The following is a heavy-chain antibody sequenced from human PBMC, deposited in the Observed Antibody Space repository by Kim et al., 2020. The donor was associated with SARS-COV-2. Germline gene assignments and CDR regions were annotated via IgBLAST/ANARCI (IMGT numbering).Heavy chain of an antibody. D-gene: IGHD3-16*01. V-gene: IGHV3-33*08. Sequence: GGSLRLSCAASGFTFSSYGMHWVRQAPGKGLEWVAVIWYDGSNKYYADSVKGRFTISRDNSKNTLYLQMNSLRAEDTAVYYCARGGRGDYYFDYWGQGTLVTVSS. CDR2: IWYDGSNK. J-gene: IGHJ4*02. CDR1: GFTFSSYG. CDR3: ARGGRGDYYFDY.